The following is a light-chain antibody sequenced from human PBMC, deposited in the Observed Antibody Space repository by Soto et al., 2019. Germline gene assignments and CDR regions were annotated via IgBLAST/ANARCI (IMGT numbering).Light chain of an antibody. CDR1: QNIKNN. V-gene: IGKV3-15*01. CDR2: DAS. CDR3: QQYDQWPIT. Sequence: EIVMTQSPATLSVSRGERATLSCGASQNIKNNLAWYQQRPGRAPRLLIHDASTRATDVPDRFSGSGSGTEFSFTVTSLQSEDFAVYYCQQYDQWPITFGQGTRLEI. J-gene: IGKJ5*01.